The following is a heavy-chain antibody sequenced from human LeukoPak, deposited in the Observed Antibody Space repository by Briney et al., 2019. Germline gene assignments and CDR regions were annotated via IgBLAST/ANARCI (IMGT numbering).Heavy chain of an antibody. Sequence: ASVKVSCTASGYTFTSYYRHRVRQAPGQGLEWMGIINPSGGSTSYAQKFQGRVTMTRDTSTSTVYMELSSLRSEDTAVYYCAREGIAARPFDYWGQGTLVTVSS. J-gene: IGHJ4*02. V-gene: IGHV1-46*01. CDR2: INPSGGST. CDR1: GYTFTSYY. CDR3: AREGIAARPFDY. D-gene: IGHD6-6*01.